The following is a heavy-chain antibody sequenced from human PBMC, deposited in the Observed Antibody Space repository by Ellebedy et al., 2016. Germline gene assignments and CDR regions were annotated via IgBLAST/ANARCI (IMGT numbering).Heavy chain of an antibody. D-gene: IGHD5-18*01. Sequence: SETLSLTCTVSGGSISSSSYYWGWIRQPPGKGLEWIGSIYYSGSTYYNPSLKSRVTISVDTSKNQFSLKLSSVTAADTAVYYCARSPKGRYSYGRGNFDYWGQGTLVTVSS. CDR2: IYYSGST. CDR1: GGSISSSSYY. V-gene: IGHV4-39*07. CDR3: ARSPKGRYSYGRGNFDY. J-gene: IGHJ4*02.